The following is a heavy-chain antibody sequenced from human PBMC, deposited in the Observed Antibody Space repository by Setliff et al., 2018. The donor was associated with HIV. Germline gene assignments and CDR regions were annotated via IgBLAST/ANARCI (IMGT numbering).Heavy chain of an antibody. CDR3: ARGGADYNFRSGTHPFDI. J-gene: IGHJ4*02. CDR1: GYTFNTYP. CDR2: INTATGSP. V-gene: IGHV7-4-1*02. Sequence: ASVKVSCKASGYTFNTYPINWVRQAPGQGLELMGWINTATGSPRFAQGFRGRFGFSLDASVTTTYLHINNLEAADSAIYYCARGGADYNFRSGTHPFDIWGQGTLVTVSS. D-gene: IGHD3-3*01.